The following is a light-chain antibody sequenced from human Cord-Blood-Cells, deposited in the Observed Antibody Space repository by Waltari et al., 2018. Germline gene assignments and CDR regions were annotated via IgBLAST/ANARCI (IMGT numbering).Light chain of an antibody. J-gene: IGLJ2*01. Sequence: QSVLTQPPSVSAAPGQKVTISSSGSSSNIGNNYVYWYQQLPGTAPKLLIYENNKRPSGIPDRFSGSKSGTSATLGITGLQTGDEADYYCGTWDSSLSAGVFGGGTKLTVL. CDR3: GTWDSSLSAGV. V-gene: IGLV1-51*02. CDR2: ENN. CDR1: SSNIGNNY.